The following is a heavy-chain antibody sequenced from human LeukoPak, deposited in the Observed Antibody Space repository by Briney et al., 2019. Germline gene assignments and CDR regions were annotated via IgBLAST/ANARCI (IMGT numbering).Heavy chain of an antibody. CDR3: AKCIVGATAPFDY. Sequence: GGSLRLSCAVSGFTFSDYSMSWVRQAPGKGLEWVAKMKEDGTEIFYVDSVKGRFTISRDNAKNSLYLQMNSLRAEDTAVYYCAKCIVGATAPFDYWGQGTLVTVSS. CDR2: MKEDGTEI. D-gene: IGHD1-26*01. CDR1: GFTFSDYS. J-gene: IGHJ4*02. V-gene: IGHV3-7*03.